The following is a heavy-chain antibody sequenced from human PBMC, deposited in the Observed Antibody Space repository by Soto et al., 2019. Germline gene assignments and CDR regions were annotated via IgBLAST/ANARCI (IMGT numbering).Heavy chain of an antibody. CDR1: RFAFSRLG. V-gene: IGHV3-30*03. Sequence: VQMVESGGGVVQPGGSLRLSCAGSRFAFSRLGMHWVRQAPGKGLEWVACVTFNGSKEYYVDSVKGRFAISRNNSMNTLYLQMSSLGPEDTGVYYCATDPGAFAGAMRDWGRGTLVTVSS. CDR3: ATDPGAFAGAMRD. CDR2: VTFNGSKE. J-gene: IGHJ4*02. D-gene: IGHD3-16*01.